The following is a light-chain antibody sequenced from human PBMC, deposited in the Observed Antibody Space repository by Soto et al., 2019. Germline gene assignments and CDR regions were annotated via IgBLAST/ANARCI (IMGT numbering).Light chain of an antibody. Sequence: QSALTQPASVSGSPGQSITIACTGTSSDIGGYNFVSWYQQHPGKAPKLLIYDVGNRPSGVSNRFSGSKSGNTASLTISGLQAEDEAHYYCNSYRTVSTYVFGTGTTVTVL. V-gene: IGLV2-14*01. CDR2: DVG. CDR3: NSYRTVSTYV. J-gene: IGLJ1*01. CDR1: SSDIGGYNF.